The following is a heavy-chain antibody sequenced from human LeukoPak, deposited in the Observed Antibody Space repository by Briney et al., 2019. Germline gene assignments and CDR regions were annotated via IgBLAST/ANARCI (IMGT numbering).Heavy chain of an antibody. CDR1: GFTFSSYS. V-gene: IGHV3-21*01. D-gene: IGHD3-10*01. Sequence: GGSLRLSCAASGFTFSSYSMNWVRQAPGKGLEWVSSISSSSSYIYYADSVKGRFTISRDNAKNSLYLQMNSLRAEDTAVYYCARGAYYYGSGSTHDYWGQGTLVTVSS. J-gene: IGHJ4*02. CDR2: ISSSSSYI. CDR3: ARGAYYYGSGSTHDY.